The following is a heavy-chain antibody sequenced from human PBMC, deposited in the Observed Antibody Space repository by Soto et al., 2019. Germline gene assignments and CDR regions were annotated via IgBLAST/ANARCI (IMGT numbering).Heavy chain of an antibody. J-gene: IGHJ6*02. CDR2: VFYSGDT. V-gene: IGHV4-39*01. CDR1: SGSISSNSYF. D-gene: IGHD3-22*01. Sequence: KPSETLSLTCSVSSGSISSNSYFWAWIRQPPGKGLEWIGAVFYSGDTYYSESLKSRVTMSVDTSKNQFSLKLNSVAAADTAVYYCARQGRNTKIVLLRHYATDFWGQGTAVTVSS. CDR3: ARQGRNTKIVLLRHYATDF.